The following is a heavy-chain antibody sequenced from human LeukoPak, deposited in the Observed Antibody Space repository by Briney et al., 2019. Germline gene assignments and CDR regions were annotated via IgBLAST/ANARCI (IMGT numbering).Heavy chain of an antibody. V-gene: IGHV4-34*01. CDR3: ARRSGWYAN. D-gene: IGHD6-19*01. Sequence: SETLSLTCAVYGGSFSGYYWSWIRQPPGKGLEWIGEINHSGSTNYNPSLKSRVTISVDTSKNQSSLKLSSVTAADTAVYYCARRSGWYANWGQGTLVTVSS. J-gene: IGHJ4*02. CDR2: INHSGST. CDR1: GGSFSGYY.